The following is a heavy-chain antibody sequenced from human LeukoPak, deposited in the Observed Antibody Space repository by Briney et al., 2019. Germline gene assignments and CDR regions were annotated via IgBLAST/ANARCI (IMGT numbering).Heavy chain of an antibody. J-gene: IGHJ6*03. V-gene: IGHV3-23*01. CDR3: AKGGSSGYVYYYYMDV. D-gene: IGHD3-22*01. CDR1: GFTFSSYA. CDR2: ISGSGGST. Sequence: GSLRLSCAASGFTFSSYAMSWVRQAPGKGLEWASTISGSGGSTYYADSVKGRFTISRDNSKNTLYLQMNSLRAEDTAVYYCAKGGSSGYVYYYYMDVWGKGTTVTVSS.